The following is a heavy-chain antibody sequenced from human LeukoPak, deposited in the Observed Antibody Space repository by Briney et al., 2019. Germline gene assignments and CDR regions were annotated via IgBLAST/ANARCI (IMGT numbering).Heavy chain of an antibody. CDR1: GFTFSSYG. V-gene: IGHV3-30*18. CDR2: ISYDGSNK. J-gene: IGHJ6*04. Sequence: PGGSLRLSCAASGFTFSSYGMHWVRQAPGKGLEWVAFISYDGSNKYYADSVKGRFTISRDNSKNTLYLQMNSLSSEDPAVYYCAKDWAGSNWLGELLSYYYYYGMDVWCKGNRVPVSS. D-gene: IGHD3-10*01. CDR3: AKDWAGSNWLGELLSYYYYYGMDV.